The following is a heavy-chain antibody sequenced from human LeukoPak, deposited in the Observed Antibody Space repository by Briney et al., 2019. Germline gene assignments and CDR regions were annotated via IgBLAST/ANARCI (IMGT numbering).Heavy chain of an antibody. J-gene: IGHJ4*02. CDR2: ISSSGSYI. D-gene: IGHD6-19*01. Sequence: PGGSLRLSCAASGLTFSSYSMNWVRQAPGKGLEWVSSISSSGSYIYYADSVKGRFTISRDNAKNSLYLQMNSLRAEDTAVYYCARFSGYSSGRYFDYWGQGTLVTVSS. CDR3: ARFSGYSSGRYFDY. CDR1: GLTFSSYS. V-gene: IGHV3-21*01.